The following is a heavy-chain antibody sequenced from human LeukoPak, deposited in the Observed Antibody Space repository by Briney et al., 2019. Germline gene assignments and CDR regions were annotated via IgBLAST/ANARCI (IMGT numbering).Heavy chain of an antibody. V-gene: IGHV4-4*07. J-gene: IGHJ4*02. Sequence: SETLSLTCTVSGGSISSYYWSWIRQPAGKGLEWIGRISSGSTNYNPSLKSRVTISVDTSKNQFSLKLTSVTAADTAVYYCSRDPPAGTSPYWGQGTLVTVSS. CDR1: GGSISSYY. D-gene: IGHD1-7*01. CDR2: ISSGST. CDR3: SRDPPAGTSPY.